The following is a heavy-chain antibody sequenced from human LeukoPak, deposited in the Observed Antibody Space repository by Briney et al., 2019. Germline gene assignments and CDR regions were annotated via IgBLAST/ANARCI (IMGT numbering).Heavy chain of an antibody. Sequence: PSETLSLTCGVSGGSIRSTNWWSWVRQPPGQGLEWIGEISLTGETNYNPSLNGRVTMSLDGSRNQLSLTRTSLTAADTAIYYCSRESGAFCPFGYWGQGTLVIVPP. CDR3: SRESGAFCPFGY. CDR2: ISLTGET. J-gene: IGHJ4*02. V-gene: IGHV4-4*02. CDR1: GGSIRSTNW. D-gene: IGHD1-26*01.